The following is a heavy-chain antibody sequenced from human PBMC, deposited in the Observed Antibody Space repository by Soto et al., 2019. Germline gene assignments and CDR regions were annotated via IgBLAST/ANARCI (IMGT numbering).Heavy chain of an antibody. Sequence: QVQLQESGPGLVKPSETLSLTFTASGGSISSYYCSWIRQPPGKGLEWIGYIYYSGSTNYKPSLKSRVTRSVDTSKNQFSLKLASVTAADTAVYYCARRYGGNFDYWGQGTLVTVSS. CDR1: GGSISSYY. V-gene: IGHV4-59*01. D-gene: IGHD1-26*01. CDR2: IYYSGST. CDR3: ARRYGGNFDY. J-gene: IGHJ4*02.